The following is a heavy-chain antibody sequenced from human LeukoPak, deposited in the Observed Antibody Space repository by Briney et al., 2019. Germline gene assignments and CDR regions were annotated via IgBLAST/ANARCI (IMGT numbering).Heavy chain of an antibody. V-gene: IGHV1-2*02. J-gene: IGHJ5*02. Sequence: ASVKVSCKASGYTFTGYYMQWVRQAPGQGLEWMGWINPNSGGTNYAQKFQGRVTMTRDTSISTAYMELSRLRSDDTAVYYCARDGDPRYSAPYNWLDPWGQGTLVTVSS. D-gene: IGHD2-15*01. CDR2: INPNSGGT. CDR3: ARDGDPRYSAPYNWLDP. CDR1: GYTFTGYY.